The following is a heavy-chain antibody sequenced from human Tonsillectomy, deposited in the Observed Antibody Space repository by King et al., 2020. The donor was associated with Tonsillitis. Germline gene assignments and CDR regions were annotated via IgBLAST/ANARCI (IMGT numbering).Heavy chain of an antibody. D-gene: IGHD6-13*01. CDR3: ARDVIAAVSSSVDP. Sequence: QLVQSGAEVKKPGASVEVSCKTSGFSFTGYYIHWMRQAPGQGLEWMGWMNPNSGGTNYAQKFQGRVTMTRDTSISTAYMELSRLRSDDTAVYYCARDVIAAVSSSVDPWGQGTLVIVSS. CDR1: GFSFTGYY. J-gene: IGHJ5*02. V-gene: IGHV1-2*02. CDR2: MNPNSGGT.